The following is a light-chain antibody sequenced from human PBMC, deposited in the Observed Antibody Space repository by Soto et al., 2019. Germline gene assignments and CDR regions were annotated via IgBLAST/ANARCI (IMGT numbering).Light chain of an antibody. CDR2: DVY. Sequence: QSALTQPASVSGSPGQSITISGVGTSSDVGRYTYVSWYQQYPGKAPKLIIYDVYNRPSGVSNRFSGSKSGNTASLTISGLQAEDEADYYCTSYTSASTPYVFGSGTKVTVL. CDR1: SSDVGRYTY. J-gene: IGLJ1*01. V-gene: IGLV2-14*01. CDR3: TSYTSASTPYV.